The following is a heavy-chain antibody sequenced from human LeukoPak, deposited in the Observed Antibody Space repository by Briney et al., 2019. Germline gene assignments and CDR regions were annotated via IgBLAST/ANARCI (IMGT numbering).Heavy chain of an antibody. CDR1: GFTFDDYA. CDR3: AKDQLAEWPITFDY. D-gene: IGHD3-16*01. V-gene: IGHV3-9*01. Sequence: GRSLRLSCAASGFTFDDYAMHWVRQAPGKGLEWVSGISWNSGSIGYADSVKGRFTISRDNAKNSLYLQMNSLRAEDTAVYYCAKDQLAEWPITFDYWGQGTLVTVSS. CDR2: ISWNSGSI. J-gene: IGHJ4*02.